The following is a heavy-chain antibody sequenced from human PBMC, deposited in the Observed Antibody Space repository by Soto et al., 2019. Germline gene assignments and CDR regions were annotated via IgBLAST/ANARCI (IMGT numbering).Heavy chain of an antibody. CDR3: ARARDCDADLFDY. CDR1: GFTFSSYG. V-gene: IGHV3-33*01. J-gene: IGHJ4*02. CDR2: IWYDGSNK. D-gene: IGHD2-21*02. Sequence: QVQLVESGGGVVQPGRSLRLSCAASGFTFSSYGMHWVRQAPGKGLEWVAVIWYDGSNKYYADSVKGRFTISRDNSKNTLYLQMNSLRAEDTAVYYCARARDCDADLFDYWGKGTLVTVSS.